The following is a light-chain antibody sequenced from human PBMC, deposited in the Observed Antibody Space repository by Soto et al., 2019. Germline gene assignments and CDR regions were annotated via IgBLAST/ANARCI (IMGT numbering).Light chain of an antibody. CDR2: EVS. CDR3: CSYAGSSTPLI. J-gene: IGLJ1*01. Sequence: QSVLTQPASVSGYPGQPITISCTGTSSDVGSYNLVSWYQQHPGKAPKLMIYEVSKRPSGVSNRFSGSKSGNTASLTISGLQAEDEADYYCCSYAGSSTPLIFGTGTKVTVL. CDR1: SSDVGSYNL. V-gene: IGLV2-23*02.